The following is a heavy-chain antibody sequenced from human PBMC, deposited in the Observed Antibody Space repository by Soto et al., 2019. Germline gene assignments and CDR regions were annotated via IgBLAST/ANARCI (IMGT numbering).Heavy chain of an antibody. CDR2: FSSNGVGT. CDR3: ARRARPDFYYMDV. J-gene: IGHJ6*03. V-gene: IGHV3-64*01. Sequence: EVQLAESGGGLAQPGGSLGLSCAASGFTLSGYAMVWVLQAPGKGLEYVSGFSSNGVGTYYANSVQGRFTISRDNSKHTVYLKMGSLRPEDMAVYYCARRARPDFYYMDVWGKGTTVTVSS. CDR1: GFTLSGYA. D-gene: IGHD6-6*01.